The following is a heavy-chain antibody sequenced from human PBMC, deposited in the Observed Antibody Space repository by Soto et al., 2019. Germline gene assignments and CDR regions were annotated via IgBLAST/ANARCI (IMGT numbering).Heavy chain of an antibody. Sequence: QVQLVESGGGVVQPGRSLRLSCAASGFTFSSYGMHWVRQAPGKGLEWVAVISYDGSNEYYADSVKGQFTISRDNSKNTRYLQINSLTAEDTAVSYCAKDPHYDLLTDTIQAWGQGTLVTVSS. CDR3: AKDPHYDLLTDTIQA. J-gene: IGHJ5*02. D-gene: IGHD3-9*01. V-gene: IGHV3-30*18. CDR2: ISYDGSNE. CDR1: GFTFSSYG.